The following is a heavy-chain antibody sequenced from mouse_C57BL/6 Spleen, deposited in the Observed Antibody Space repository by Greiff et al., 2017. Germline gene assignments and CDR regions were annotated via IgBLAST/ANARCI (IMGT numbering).Heavy chain of an antibody. CDR1: GYTFTDYN. CDR2: INPNNGGT. Sequence: EVQLQQSGPELVKPGASVKIPCKASGYTFTDYNMDWVKQSHGKSLEWIGDINPNNGGTIYNQKFKGKATLTVDKSSSTAYMELRSLTSEDTAVYYCARLRYDYDGDFDVWGTGTTVTVSS. V-gene: IGHV1-18*01. CDR3: ARLRYDYDGDFDV. J-gene: IGHJ1*03. D-gene: IGHD2-4*01.